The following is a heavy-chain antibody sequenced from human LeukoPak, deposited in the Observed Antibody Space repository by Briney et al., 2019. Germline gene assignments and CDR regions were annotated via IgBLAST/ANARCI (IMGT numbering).Heavy chain of an antibody. CDR3: AREAHYDFWSGYHSKRYGMDV. Sequence: GGSLRLSCAASGFTFSGYPIHWVRQAPGKGLEWVAVISYDGSNKYYADSVKGRFTISRDNSKNTLYLQMNSLRAEDTAVYYCAREAHYDFWSGYHSKRYGMDVWGQGTTVTVSS. CDR1: GFTFSGYP. J-gene: IGHJ6*02. CDR2: ISYDGSNK. V-gene: IGHV3-30-3*01. D-gene: IGHD3-3*01.